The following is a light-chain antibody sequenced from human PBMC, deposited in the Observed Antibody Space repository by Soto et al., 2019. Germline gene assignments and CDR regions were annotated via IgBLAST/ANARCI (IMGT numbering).Light chain of an antibody. J-gene: IGKJ4*01. CDR1: QSVTTR. Sequence: PGRRAPLSCRASQSVTTRLAWYQQKPGQPPRLLISGASVRASGVPVRISGSGSGTDFTLTISRLEPEDFALYYCQQYVTWPLTFGGGTKVDIK. CDR2: GAS. CDR3: QQYVTWPLT. V-gene: IGKV3-20*01.